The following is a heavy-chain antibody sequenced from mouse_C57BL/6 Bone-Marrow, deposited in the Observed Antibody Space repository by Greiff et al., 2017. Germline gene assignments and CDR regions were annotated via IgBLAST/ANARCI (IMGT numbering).Heavy chain of an antibody. Sequence: VQLQQSGAELVKPGASVKMSCKASGYTFTTYPLEWMKQNHGKSLEWIGNFHPYNDDTKYNEKFKGKATLTVEKSSSTVYLELSRLTSDDSAVYSCARKEAGYYPAWFAYWGQGTLVTVSA. CDR2: FHPYNDDT. CDR1: GYTFTTYP. CDR3: ARKEAGYYPAWFAY. J-gene: IGHJ3*01. V-gene: IGHV1-47*01. D-gene: IGHD2-3*01.